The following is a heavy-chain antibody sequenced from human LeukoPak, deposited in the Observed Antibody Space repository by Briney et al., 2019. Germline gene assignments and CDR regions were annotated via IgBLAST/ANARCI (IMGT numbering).Heavy chain of an antibody. Sequence: PSETLSLTCTVSGGSISSSSYYWGWIRQPPGKGLEWIGSIYYSGSTYYNPSLKSRVTISVDTSKNQFSLKLSSVTAADTAAYYCARGDIVLMVPANDAFDIWGQGTMVTVSS. J-gene: IGHJ3*02. D-gene: IGHD2-8*01. V-gene: IGHV4-39*01. CDR1: GGSISSSSYY. CDR3: ARGDIVLMVPANDAFDI. CDR2: IYYSGST.